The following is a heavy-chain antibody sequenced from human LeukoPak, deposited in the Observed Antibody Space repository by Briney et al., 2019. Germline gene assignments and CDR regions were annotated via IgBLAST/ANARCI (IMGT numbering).Heavy chain of an antibody. V-gene: IGHV3-11*01. CDR2: ISHSGGTI. J-gene: IGHJ5*02. CDR3: ARADCSGSTCYLRRSWFDP. CDR1: GFTFGNSY. Sequence: GGSLRLSCAASGFTFGNSYMSWLRQAPGNGLQWVSYISHSGGTIHYADSVKGRFTISRDNAKNSLYLQMDSLRAEDTAVYFCARADCSGSTCYLRRSWFDPWGQGTLVTVSS. D-gene: IGHD2-2*01.